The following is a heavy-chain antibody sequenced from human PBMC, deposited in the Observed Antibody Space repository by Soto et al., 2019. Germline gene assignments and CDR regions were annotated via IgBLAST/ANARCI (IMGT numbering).Heavy chain of an antibody. CDR1: RFTFSYYA. V-gene: IGHV3-30*04. J-gene: IGHJ3*02. CDR2: ILSDGSKQ. D-gene: IGHD6-19*01. CDR3: VWTIAVAGPDAFER. Sequence: GGSLRLSCAASRFTFSYYAMHWIRQAPGKGLEWMAVILSDGSKQYYAESVKGRFTISRDNSKSTLYLQMNSLRVEDTAVYYCVWTIAVAGPDAFERWGQGTMVTVAS.